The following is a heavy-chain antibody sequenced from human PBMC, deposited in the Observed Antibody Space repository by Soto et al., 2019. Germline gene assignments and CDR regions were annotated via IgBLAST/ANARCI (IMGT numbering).Heavy chain of an antibody. CDR3: ARGSGLSLDY. V-gene: IGHV3-30-3*01. D-gene: IGHD3-16*02. CDR1: GFTFSSYA. Sequence: GGSLRLSCAASGFTFSSYAMHWVRQAPGKGLEWVAVISYDGSNKYYADSVKGRFTISRDNSKNTLYLQMNSLRAEDTAVYYCARGSGLSLDYWGQGTLVTVSS. J-gene: IGHJ4*02. CDR2: ISYDGSNK.